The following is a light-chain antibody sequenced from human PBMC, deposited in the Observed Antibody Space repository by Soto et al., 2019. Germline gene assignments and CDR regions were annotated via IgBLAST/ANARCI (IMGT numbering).Light chain of an antibody. J-gene: IGKJ4*01. CDR2: NAS. CDR3: PQYTSWPLP. V-gene: IGKV1-12*01. CDR1: QVISSG. Sequence: DGQVTQYTYSVSASVGDAVAVSCRASQVISSGLAWYQQKPGKAPNLLIYNASTLQTGVPTRFSGSGSGTEFTLTISSLQPEDFAAYYCPQYTSWPLPFGGRTKVDIK.